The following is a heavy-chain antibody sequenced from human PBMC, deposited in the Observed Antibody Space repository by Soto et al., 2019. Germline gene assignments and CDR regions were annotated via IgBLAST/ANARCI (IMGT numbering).Heavy chain of an antibody. CDR3: ARCYCSVGSCYTCWHFDL. V-gene: IGHV1-18*01. CDR2: IGPYNGNT. Sequence: QVQLVQSGAEVKKPAASVKVSCKASGYTFNNYGISWVRQAPGQGLEWMGWIGPYNGNTDHAQNFQRIVTMTTDTSTNTAYMELRSLRSDDTALYYCARCYCSVGSCYTCWHFDLWGRGTLVTVSS. CDR1: GYTFNNYG. D-gene: IGHD2-15*01. J-gene: IGHJ2*01.